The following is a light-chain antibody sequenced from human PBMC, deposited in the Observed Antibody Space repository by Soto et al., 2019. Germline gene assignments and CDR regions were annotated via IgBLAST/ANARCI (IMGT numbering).Light chain of an antibody. CDR3: QQRFNWQVT. Sequence: EIVLTQSAATVSLSPGERATLSCRASQSVNSYLVWYQQRPGQAPRLLIYDASNRATGIPARFSGSGSGTDFTLTISSLEPEDFAVYYCQQRFNWQVTFGQGTRLEIK. CDR1: QSVNSY. J-gene: IGKJ5*01. V-gene: IGKV3-11*01. CDR2: DAS.